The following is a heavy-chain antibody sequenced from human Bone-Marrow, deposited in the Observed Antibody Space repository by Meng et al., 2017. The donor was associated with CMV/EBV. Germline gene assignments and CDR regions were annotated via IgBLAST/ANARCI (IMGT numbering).Heavy chain of an antibody. D-gene: IGHD2-2*01. CDR2: IIPIFGTA. CDR3: ASQVGPAATLDY. J-gene: IGHJ4*02. CDR1: GGTFSSYA. V-gene: IGHV1-69*05. Sequence: SVKVSCKASGGTFSSYAISWVRQAPGQGLEWMGGIIPIFGTANYAQKFQGRVTITTDESTSTAYMGLSSPRSEDTAVYYCASQVGPAATLDYWGQGTLVTGSS.